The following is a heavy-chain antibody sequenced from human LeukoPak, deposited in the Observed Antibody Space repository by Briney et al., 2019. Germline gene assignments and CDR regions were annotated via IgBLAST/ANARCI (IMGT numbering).Heavy chain of an antibody. CDR1: GGSLSPYY. J-gene: IGHJ4*02. V-gene: IGHV4-59*08. D-gene: IGHD3-10*01. CDR2: IYHTGTT. Sequence: SETLSLTCTVSGGSLSPYYWTWIRQPPRKGLEWIGYIYHTGTTRYNPSLNSRVTISVETSKNQFSLRLNSVTAADTAIYYCARAPGSGSYQYYFDYWGQGTLVTVSS. CDR3: ARAPGSGSYQYYFDY.